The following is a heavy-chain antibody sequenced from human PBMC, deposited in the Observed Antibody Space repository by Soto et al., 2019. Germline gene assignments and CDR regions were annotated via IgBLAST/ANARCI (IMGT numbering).Heavy chain of an antibody. D-gene: IGHD3-3*01. Sequence: GGSLRLSCAASGFTFDDYAMHWVRQAPGKGLEWVSGISWNSGSIGYADSVKGRFTISRDNAKNSLYLQMNSLRAEDTALYYCAKDIDPYYDFWSGSYFDYWGQGTLVTVSS. CDR3: AKDIDPYYDFWSGSYFDY. V-gene: IGHV3-9*01. CDR2: ISWNSGSI. J-gene: IGHJ4*02. CDR1: GFTFDDYA.